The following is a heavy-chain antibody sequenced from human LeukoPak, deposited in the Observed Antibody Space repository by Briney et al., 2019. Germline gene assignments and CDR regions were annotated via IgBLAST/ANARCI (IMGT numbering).Heavy chain of an antibody. Sequence: KPSETLSLTCTGTGGSISSYYWSWIRQPAGKGLEWIGRIYTSGSTNYNPSLKSRVTISVDKSKNQFSLKLSSVTAADTAVYYCARGRGEDTIFGVVITDNAFDIWGQGTMVTVSS. J-gene: IGHJ3*02. V-gene: IGHV4-4*07. CDR3: ARGRGEDTIFGVVITDNAFDI. D-gene: IGHD3-3*01. CDR2: IYTSGST. CDR1: GGSISSYY.